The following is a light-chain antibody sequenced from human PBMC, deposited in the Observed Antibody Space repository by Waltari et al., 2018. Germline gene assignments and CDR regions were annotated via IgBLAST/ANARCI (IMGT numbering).Light chain of an antibody. CDR2: EVS. V-gene: IGLV2-14*01. Sequence: QSALTQPASVSGSPGQSITISCTGTSSDVGHYNYVSWYQQHPGKAPKLMIYEVSNRPSGVVTRLSGSESGNTASLTIAGLQAEEEADYYCSSYTSSSARVFGGGTKLTVL. J-gene: IGLJ3*02. CDR3: SSYTSSSARV. CDR1: SSDVGHYNY.